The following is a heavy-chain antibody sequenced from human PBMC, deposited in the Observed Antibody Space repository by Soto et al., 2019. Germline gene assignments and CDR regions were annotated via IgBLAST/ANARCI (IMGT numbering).Heavy chain of an antibody. CDR1: GGTFGNSA. Sequence: QVQLVQSGAEVKKPGSSVNVSCKTSGGTFGNSAVTWVRQAPGQGLEWLGGIVPMFGTANYAQKFKGRVTITADESTITAYMELNSLKTDDTAVYYCARDGDPQSAFWSGPLGGGRFDPWGQGPLVTVSS. D-gene: IGHD3-3*01. V-gene: IGHV1-69*12. J-gene: IGHJ5*02. CDR3: ARDGDPQSAFWSGPLGGGRFDP. CDR2: IVPMFGTA.